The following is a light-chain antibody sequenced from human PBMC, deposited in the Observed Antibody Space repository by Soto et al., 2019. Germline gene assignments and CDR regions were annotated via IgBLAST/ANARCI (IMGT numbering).Light chain of an antibody. V-gene: IGKV1-39*01. J-gene: IGKJ5*01. CDR1: QSISSY. CDR3: QQSYSTPIT. Sequence: DMQITHSASSLSASVVYRVTSTCRASQSISSYLNWYQQKPGKAPKLLIYAASSLQSGVPSRFSGSGSGTDFTLTISSLQPEDFATYYCQQSYSTPITFGQGTRLEIK. CDR2: AAS.